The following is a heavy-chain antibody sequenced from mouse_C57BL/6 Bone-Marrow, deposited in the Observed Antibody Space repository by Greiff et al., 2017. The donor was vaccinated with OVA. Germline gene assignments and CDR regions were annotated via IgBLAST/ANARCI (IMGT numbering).Heavy chain of an antibody. CDR3: ARGYYGSWYFDV. D-gene: IGHD1-1*01. CDR2: IYPGSGST. J-gene: IGHJ1*03. V-gene: IGHV1-55*01. Sequence: VQLQQSGAELVKPGASVKMSCKASGYTFTSYWITWVKQRPGQGLEWIGDIYPGSGSTNYNEKFKSKATLTVDTSSSTAYMQLSSLTSEDSAVDYCARGYYGSWYFDVWGTGTTVTVSS. CDR1: GYTFTSYW.